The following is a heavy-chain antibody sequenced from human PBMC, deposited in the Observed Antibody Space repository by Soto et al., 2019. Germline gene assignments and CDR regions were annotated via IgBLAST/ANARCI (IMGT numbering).Heavy chain of an antibody. D-gene: IGHD5-12*01. CDR3: ATYTGYDAYYFDY. CDR1: GGSISSGGYY. CDR2: IYYSGST. Sequence: SETLSLTCTVSGGSISSGGYYWSWIRQHPGRGLEWIGYIYYSGSTYYNPSLKSRVTISVDTSKNQFSLKLSPVTAADTAVYYWATYTGYDAYYFDYWGQGTLVTVSS. J-gene: IGHJ4*02. V-gene: IGHV4-31*03.